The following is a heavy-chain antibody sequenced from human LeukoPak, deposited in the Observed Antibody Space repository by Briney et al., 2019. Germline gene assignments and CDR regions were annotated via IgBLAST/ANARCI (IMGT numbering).Heavy chain of an antibody. CDR2: ITNDGSST. V-gene: IGHV3-74*01. J-gene: IGHJ4*02. CDR3: ASWMAAPGGYFDY. D-gene: IGHD5-24*01. CDR1: GFTFSSYW. Sequence: GGSLRLSCAASGFTFSSYWMHWVRQAPGKGLVWVSRITNDGSSTTYADSVKGRFTISRDNAKNSLYLQMNSLRAEDTAVYYCASWMAAPGGYFDYWGQGTLVTVSS.